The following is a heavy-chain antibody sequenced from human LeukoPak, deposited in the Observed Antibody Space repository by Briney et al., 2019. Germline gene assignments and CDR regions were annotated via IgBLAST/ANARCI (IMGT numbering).Heavy chain of an antibody. V-gene: IGHV1-69*13. J-gene: IGHJ6*02. CDR2: IIPIFGTA. CDR1: GGTFSSYA. CDR3: ARTVLYRPGDHYGMDV. Sequence: ASVKVSCKASGGTFSSYAISWVRQAPGQGLEWMGGIIPIFGTANYAQKFQGRVTITADESTSTAYMELSSLRSEDTAVYYCARTVLYRPGDHYGMDVWGQGTTVTVSS. D-gene: IGHD3-10*01.